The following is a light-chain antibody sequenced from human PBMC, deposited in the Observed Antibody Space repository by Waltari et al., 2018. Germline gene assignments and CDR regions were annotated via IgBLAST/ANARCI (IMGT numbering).Light chain of an antibody. V-gene: IGKV1-33*01. CDR2: DSS. J-gene: IGKJ2*01. Sequence: DIQMTQSPSSLSASVGDRVTITCRASQDISNFLNWYQQKPGEAPKVLIYDSSNLEPGVPSGFSGSGSGTHFTFTISSLRPGDIATYYCQQYDSLPYTFGQGTKLEIK. CDR1: QDISNF. CDR3: QQYDSLPYT.